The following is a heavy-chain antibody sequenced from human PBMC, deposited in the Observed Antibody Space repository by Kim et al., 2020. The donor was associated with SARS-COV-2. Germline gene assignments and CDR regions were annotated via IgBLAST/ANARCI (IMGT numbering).Heavy chain of an antibody. CDR3: ARGRRGYSGYDDY. D-gene: IGHD5-12*01. J-gene: IGHJ4*01. Sequence: GGSLRLSCAASGFTFSSYWMHWVRQAPGKGLVWVSRINSDGSSTSYADSVKGRFTISRDNAKNTLYLQMNSLRAEDTAVYYCARGRRGYSGYDDYWGHGTLVTVSS. CDR1: GFTFSSYW. CDR2: INSDGSST. V-gene: IGHV3-74*01.